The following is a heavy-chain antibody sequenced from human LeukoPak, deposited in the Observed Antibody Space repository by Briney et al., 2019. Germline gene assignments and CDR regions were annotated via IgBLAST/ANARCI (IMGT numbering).Heavy chain of an antibody. D-gene: IGHD3-22*01. CDR1: GYTFTNYA. J-gene: IGHJ4*02. CDR3: ARESYYYDSSGRTLDY. Sequence: GASVKVSCKASGYTFTNYAIHWVRQAPGQRLECVGWINADTGNTKYSQEFQGRVTITRDTSASTAYMELGSLRSEDMAVYYCARESYYYDSSGRTLDYWGQGTLVTVSS. V-gene: IGHV1-3*03. CDR2: INADTGNT.